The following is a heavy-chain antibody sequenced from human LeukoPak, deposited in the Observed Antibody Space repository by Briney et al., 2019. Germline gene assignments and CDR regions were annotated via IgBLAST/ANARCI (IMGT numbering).Heavy chain of an antibody. CDR1: GYTFTGYY. V-gene: IGHV1-2*02. D-gene: IGHD2-15*01. CDR3: ARPYCSGGSCYSEGY. CDR2: INPNSGGT. J-gene: IGHJ4*02. Sequence: ASVKVSCKASGYTFTGYYMHWVRQVPGQGLEWMGWINPNSGGTKYAQKFQGRVTMTRDTSISTAYMELSRLRSDDTAVYYCARPYCSGGSCYSEGYWGQGTLVTVSS.